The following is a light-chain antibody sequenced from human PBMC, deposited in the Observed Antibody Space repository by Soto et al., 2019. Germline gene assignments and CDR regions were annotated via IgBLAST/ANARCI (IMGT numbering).Light chain of an antibody. CDR2: DAS. CDR3: QQRSNWLIT. V-gene: IGKV3-11*01. CDR1: QSVSSY. J-gene: IGKJ5*01. Sequence: EIVLTQSPATLSLSPGERATLSCRASQSVSSYLAWYQQKPGQSPRLLIYDASNRATGIPARFSGSGSGTDFTLTINSLDPEDFAVYYCQQRSNWLITFGQGTRLEIK.